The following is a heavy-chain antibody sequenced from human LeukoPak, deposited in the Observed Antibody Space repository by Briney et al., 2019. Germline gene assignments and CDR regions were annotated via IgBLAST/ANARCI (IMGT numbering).Heavy chain of an antibody. J-gene: IGHJ4*02. Sequence: KPGGSLRLSCAASGFTFSNYNMNWVRQAPGKGREWVSSISSSNNYIYYADSVKGRFTISRDNAKNSLYLQMNSLRAEDTAVYYCARRSPNYYFDYWGQGTPVTVSS. CDR1: GFTFSNYN. CDR3: ARRSPNYYFDY. CDR2: ISSSNNYI. V-gene: IGHV3-21*01.